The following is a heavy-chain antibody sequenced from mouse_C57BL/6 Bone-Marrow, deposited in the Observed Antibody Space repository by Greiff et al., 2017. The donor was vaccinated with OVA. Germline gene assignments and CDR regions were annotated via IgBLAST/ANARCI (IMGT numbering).Heavy chain of an antibody. J-gene: IGHJ1*03. V-gene: IGHV10-1*01. CDR1: GFSFNTYA. Sequence: EVQGVESGGGLVQPKGSLKLSCAASGFSFNTYAMNWVRQAPGKGLEWVARIRSKSNNYATYYADSVKDRFTISRDDSESMLYLQMNNLKTEDTAMYYCVLTYYGSSYWYFDVWGTGTTVTVSS. D-gene: IGHD1-1*01. CDR2: IRSKSNNYAT. CDR3: VLTYYGSSYWYFDV.